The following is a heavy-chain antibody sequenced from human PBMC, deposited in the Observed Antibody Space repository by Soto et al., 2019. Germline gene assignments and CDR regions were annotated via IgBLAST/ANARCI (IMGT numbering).Heavy chain of an antibody. CDR2: ISGSAATT. CDR1: GFTFSSYA. Sequence: EVQLLESGGGLVHPGGSLRLSCAASGFTFSSYAMSWVRQAPGKGLECVSAISGSAATTFYADSVKGRFTVSRDNSKNTLYLQMNSIRAEDTAVYYCARGPRYGSGYSCVYYMDVWGKGTTVTVSS. D-gene: IGHD2-15*01. V-gene: IGHV3-23*01. J-gene: IGHJ6*03. CDR3: ARGPRYGSGYSCVYYMDV.